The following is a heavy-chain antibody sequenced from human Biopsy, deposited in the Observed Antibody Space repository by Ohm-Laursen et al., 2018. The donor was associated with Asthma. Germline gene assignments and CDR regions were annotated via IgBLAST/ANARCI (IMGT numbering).Heavy chain of an antibody. D-gene: IGHD3-22*01. CDR2: ISGSSSTI. J-gene: IGHJ4*02. Sequence: GSLRLSCAASGFTFSSYSMNWVRQAPGKGLEWVSSISGSSSTIYYADSVKGRFTISRDNAKNSLYLQMNSLRAEDTAVYYCARAQDYYDSRGYYRSFDYWGQGTLVTVSS. V-gene: IGHV3-48*04. CDR1: GFTFSSYS. CDR3: ARAQDYYDSRGYYRSFDY.